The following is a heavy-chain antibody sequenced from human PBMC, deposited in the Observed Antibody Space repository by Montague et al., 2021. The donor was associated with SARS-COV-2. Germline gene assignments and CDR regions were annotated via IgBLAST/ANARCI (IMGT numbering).Heavy chain of an antibody. CDR3: ASPTYYYDSSGYDAFDI. Sequence: SETLSLTCTVSGGSISSSSYYWGWIRQPPGKGLEWIGCIYYSGSTYYNPSLKSRVTISVDTSKNQFSLKLSPVTAADTAVYYCASPTYYYDSSGYDAFDIWGQGTMVTVSS. V-gene: IGHV4-39*01. CDR1: GGSISSSSYY. J-gene: IGHJ3*02. D-gene: IGHD3-22*01. CDR2: IYYSGST.